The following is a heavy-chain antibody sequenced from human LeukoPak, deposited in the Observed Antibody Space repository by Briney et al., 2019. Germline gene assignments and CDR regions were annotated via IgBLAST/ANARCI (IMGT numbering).Heavy chain of an antibody. V-gene: IGHV4-59*01. D-gene: IGHD3-22*01. Sequence: ETLSLTCTVSGGSISSYYWSWIRQPPGKGLEWIGYIYYSGSTNYNPSLKSRVTISVDTSKNQFSLKLSSVTAADTAVYYCARVVRPITMIVDNWFDPWGQGTLVTVSS. CDR3: ARVVRPITMIVDNWFDP. J-gene: IGHJ5*02. CDR1: GGSISSYY. CDR2: IYYSGST.